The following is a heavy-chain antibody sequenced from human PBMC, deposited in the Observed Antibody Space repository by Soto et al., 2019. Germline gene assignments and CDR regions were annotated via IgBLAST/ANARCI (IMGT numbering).Heavy chain of an antibody. Sequence: SETLSLTCTVSGASISNYYWSWIRQPPGKGLEWIGYIYYRGGPNYNPSLKTRVTISVDTSKSQFSLKLSSVTAADTAVYYCARPLAARGAFDIWGQGTMVTVSS. CDR3: ARPLAARGAFDI. J-gene: IGHJ3*02. V-gene: IGHV4-59*08. CDR1: GASISNYY. CDR2: IYYRGGP. D-gene: IGHD6-6*01.